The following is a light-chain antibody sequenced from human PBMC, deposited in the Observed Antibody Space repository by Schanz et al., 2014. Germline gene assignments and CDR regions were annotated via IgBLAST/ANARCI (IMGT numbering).Light chain of an antibody. J-gene: IGLJ2*01. CDR1: SSDVGGYNY. Sequence: QSVLTQPPSASGSPGQSVTISCTGTSSDVGGYNYVSWYQQYPGKAPKLMIYEVNKRPSGVPDRFSGSKSGNTASLTVSGLQAEDEADYYCSSYAGNNKLLFGGGTKLTVL. CDR3: SSYAGNNKLL. CDR2: EVN. V-gene: IGLV2-8*01.